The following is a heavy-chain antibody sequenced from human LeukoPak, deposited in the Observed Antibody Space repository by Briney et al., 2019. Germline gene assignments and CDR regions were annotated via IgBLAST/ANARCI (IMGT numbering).Heavy chain of an antibody. CDR1: GGSISSYY. CDR2: IYYSGST. V-gene: IGHV4-59*12. Sequence: SETLSLTCTVSGGSISSYYWSWIRQPPGKGLEWIGYIYYSGSTNYNPYLKSRVTISVDTSKNQFSLKLSSVTAADTAVYYCAIGAVAGTVADDYWGQGTLVTVSS. CDR3: AIGAVAGTVADDY. J-gene: IGHJ4*02. D-gene: IGHD6-19*01.